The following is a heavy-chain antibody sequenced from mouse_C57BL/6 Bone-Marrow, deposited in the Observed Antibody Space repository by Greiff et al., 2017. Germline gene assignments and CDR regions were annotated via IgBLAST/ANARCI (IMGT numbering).Heavy chain of an antibody. J-gene: IGHJ1*03. CDR2: ISSGSSTI. Sequence: EVQLVESGGGLVKPGGSLTLSCAASGFTFSDYGMHWVRQAPEKGLEWVAYISSGSSTIYYADTVKGRFTISRDNAKNTLFLQMTSLRSEDTAMYYCARQDSRDWYFDVWGTGTTVTVSS. V-gene: IGHV5-17*01. CDR3: ARQDSRDWYFDV. CDR1: GFTFSDYG. D-gene: IGHD1-1*01.